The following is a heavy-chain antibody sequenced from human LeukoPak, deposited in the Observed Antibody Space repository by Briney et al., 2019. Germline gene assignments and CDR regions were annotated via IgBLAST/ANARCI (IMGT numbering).Heavy chain of an antibody. CDR1: GGSFGGYY. J-gene: IGHJ4*02. V-gene: IGHV4-34*01. CDR2: INHSGST. CDR3: AREDYGRDY. D-gene: IGHD4-17*01. Sequence: PSETLSLTCAVYGGSFGGYYWSWIRQPPGKGLEWIGEINHSGSTNYNPSLKSRVTISVDTSKNQFSLKLSSVTAADTAVYYCAREDYGRDYWGQGTLVTVSS.